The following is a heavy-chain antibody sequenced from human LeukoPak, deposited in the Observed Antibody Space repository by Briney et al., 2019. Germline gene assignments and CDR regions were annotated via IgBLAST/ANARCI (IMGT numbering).Heavy chain of an antibody. J-gene: IGHJ4*02. CDR2: INHSGST. V-gene: IGHV4-34*01. CDR3: ARGMGRWDRRGYSYGPYRGNFDY. CDR1: GGSFSGYY. Sequence: SETLSLTCAVYGGSFSGYYWSWIRQPPGKGLEWIGEINHSGSTNYNPSLKSRVTISVDTSKNQFSLKLSSVTAADTAVYYCARGMGRWDRRGYSYGPYRGNFDYWGRGTLVTVSS. D-gene: IGHD5-18*01.